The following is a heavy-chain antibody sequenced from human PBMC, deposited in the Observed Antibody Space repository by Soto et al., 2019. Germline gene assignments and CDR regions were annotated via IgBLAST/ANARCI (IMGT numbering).Heavy chain of an antibody. CDR2: IYHSGST. D-gene: IGHD1-26*01. CDR3: AGSGSYFYYYYYGMDV. V-gene: IGHV4-38-2*01. J-gene: IGHJ6*02. CDR1: GYSITNGYY. Sequence: SETLSLTCAVSGYSITNGYYWGWIRQPPGMGLEWIGSIYHSGSTSYNPSLRSRVTISVVTSKNQFSLKLRSVTAADTAMYYCAGSGSYFYYYYYGMDVWGQGTTVTVSS.